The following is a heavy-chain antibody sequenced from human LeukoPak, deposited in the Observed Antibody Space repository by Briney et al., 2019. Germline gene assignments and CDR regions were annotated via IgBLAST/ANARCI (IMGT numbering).Heavy chain of an antibody. CDR2: ITTSSGYI. CDR3: AAHYGDFRDFYFEY. CDR1: GFTISKYN. D-gene: IGHD4-17*01. V-gene: IGHV3-21*01. Sequence: GGSQRLSCTVSGFTISKYNMNWVRQAPGKGLEWVSSITTSSGYIWYADSVKGRFTVSRDNGKSSLDLQLNSLGAEDTAVYYCAAHYGDFRDFYFEYWGRGTLVTVSS. J-gene: IGHJ4*02.